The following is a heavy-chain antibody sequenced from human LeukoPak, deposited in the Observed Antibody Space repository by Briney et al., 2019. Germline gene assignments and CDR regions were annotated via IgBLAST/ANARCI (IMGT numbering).Heavy chain of an antibody. CDR3: ARLDTAMVEPLYYFDY. CDR1: GYSFTSYW. CDR2: IYPGDSDT. J-gene: IGHJ4*02. V-gene: IGHV5-51*01. Sequence: GESLKISCKGSGYSFTSYWIGWVRQMPGKGLEWMGIIYPGDSDTRYSPSFQGQVTISADKSISTAYLQWSSLKASDTAMYYCARLDTAMVEPLYYFDYWGQGTLVTVSS. D-gene: IGHD5-18*01.